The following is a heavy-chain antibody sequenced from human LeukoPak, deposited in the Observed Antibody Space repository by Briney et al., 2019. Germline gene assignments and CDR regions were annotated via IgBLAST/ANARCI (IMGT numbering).Heavy chain of an antibody. CDR3: AKDRRGYSSSWLEVDY. J-gene: IGHJ4*02. D-gene: IGHD6-13*01. CDR1: GFTFSSYG. V-gene: IGHV3-30*02. Sequence: GGSLRLSCAASGFTFSSYGMHWVRQAPGKGLEWVAFIRYDGSNKYYAESVKGRFTISRDNSKNTLYLRMNSLRAEDTAVYYCAKDRRGYSSSWLEVDYWGQGTLVTVSS. CDR2: IRYDGSNK.